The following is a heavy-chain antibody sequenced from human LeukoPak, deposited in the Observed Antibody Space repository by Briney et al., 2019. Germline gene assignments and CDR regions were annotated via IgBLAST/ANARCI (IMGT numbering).Heavy chain of an antibody. Sequence: PSETLSLTCTVSGGSISSSSYYWGWIRQPPGKGLEWIGSIYYSGSTYYNPSLKSRVTISVDTSKNQFSLKLSSVTAADTAVYYCARVYYDYVWGSYRYTRAFDIWGQGTMVTVSS. CDR2: IYYSGST. D-gene: IGHD3-16*02. CDR1: GGSISSSSYY. J-gene: IGHJ3*02. V-gene: IGHV4-39*07. CDR3: ARVYYDYVWGSYRYTRAFDI.